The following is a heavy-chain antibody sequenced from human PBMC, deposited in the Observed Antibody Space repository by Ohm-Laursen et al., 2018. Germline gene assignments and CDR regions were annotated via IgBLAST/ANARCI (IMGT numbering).Heavy chain of an antibody. CDR2: ISGSGGST. V-gene: IGHV3-23*01. D-gene: IGHD2-2*02. Sequence: SLRLSCTASGFTFRRDAMSWVRQAPGKGLEWVSAISGSGGSTYYADSVKGRFTISRDNSKNTLYLQMNSLRAEDTAVYYCAKDQVVVVPAAIRGDFDYWGQGTLVTVSS. CDR3: AKDQVVVVPAAIRGDFDY. J-gene: IGHJ4*02. CDR1: GFTFRRDA.